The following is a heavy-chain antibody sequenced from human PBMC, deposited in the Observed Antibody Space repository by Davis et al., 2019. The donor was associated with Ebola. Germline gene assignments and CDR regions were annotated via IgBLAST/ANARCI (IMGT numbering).Heavy chain of an antibody. CDR2: IYYSGST. CDR1: GGSISSYY. J-gene: IGHJ3*02. V-gene: IGHV4-59*12. CDR3: AREAGGGAFDI. D-gene: IGHD3-16*01. Sequence: MPSETLSLTCTVSGGSISSYYWSWIRPPPGKGLEWIGYIYYSGSTNYNPSLKSRVTISVDTSKNQFSLKLSSVTAADTAVYYCAREAGGGAFDIWGQGTMITVSS.